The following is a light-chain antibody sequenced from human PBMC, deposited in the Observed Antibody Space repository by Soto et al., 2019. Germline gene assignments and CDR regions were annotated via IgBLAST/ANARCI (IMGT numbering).Light chain of an antibody. Sequence: DIQMTQSASSLSASLGDRVSICCRASQNIRDFLNWYQQKPGKAPELLIFSASSLQSGVPSRFSGSGSGTDFTLTIGSLQREDFATYFCQQTYSTPPTFGQGTRVEI. CDR3: QQTYSTPPT. CDR1: QNIRDF. CDR2: SAS. V-gene: IGKV1-39*01. J-gene: IGKJ1*01.